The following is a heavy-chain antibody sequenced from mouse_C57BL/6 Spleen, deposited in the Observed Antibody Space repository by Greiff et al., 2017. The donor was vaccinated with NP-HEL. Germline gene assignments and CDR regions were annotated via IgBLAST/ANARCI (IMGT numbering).Heavy chain of an antibody. CDR3: AREGYYYGSSYAMDY. CDR2: IYPRSGNT. CDR1: GYTFTSYG. V-gene: IGHV1-81*01. Sequence: QVQLQQSGAELARPGASVKLSCKASGYTFTSYGISWVKQRTGQGLEWIGEIYPRSGNTYYNEKFKGKATLTADKSSSTAYMELRSLTSEDSAVYFCAREGYYYGSSYAMDYWGQGTSVTVS. D-gene: IGHD1-1*01. J-gene: IGHJ4*01.